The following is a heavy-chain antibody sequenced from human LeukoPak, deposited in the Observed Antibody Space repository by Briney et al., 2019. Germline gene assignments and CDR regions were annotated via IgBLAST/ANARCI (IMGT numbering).Heavy chain of an antibody. CDR2: IKQDGSEK. CDR1: GGSFSGYY. Sequence: ETLSLTCAVYGGSFSGYYWSWIRQPPGKGLEWVANIKQDGSEKYYVDSVKGRFTISRDNAKNSLYLQMNSLRAEDTALYYCAKGGGDVVLMVYASRHGGGGVYYYYGMDVWGQGTTVTVSS. CDR3: AKGGGDVVLMVYASRHGGGGVYYYYGMDV. D-gene: IGHD2-8*01. J-gene: IGHJ6*02. V-gene: IGHV3-7*03.